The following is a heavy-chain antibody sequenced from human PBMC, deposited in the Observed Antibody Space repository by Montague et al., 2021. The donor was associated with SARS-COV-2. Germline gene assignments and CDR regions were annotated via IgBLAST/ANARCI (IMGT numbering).Heavy chain of an antibody. CDR2: KKNSGST. Sequence: KKNSGSTNYNPSLKSRVTISVDTSNNQFSLKLSSVTAADTAVYYCARGGGYSYGGIDYWCQGTLVYVSS. D-gene: IGHD5-18*01. V-gene: IGHV4-34*01. J-gene: IGHJ4*02. CDR3: ARGGGYSYGGIDY.